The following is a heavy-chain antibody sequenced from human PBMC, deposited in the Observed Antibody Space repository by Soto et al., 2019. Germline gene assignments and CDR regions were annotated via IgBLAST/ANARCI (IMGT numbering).Heavy chain of an antibody. V-gene: IGHV3-23*01. D-gene: IGHD5-12*01. Sequence: EVQLLESGGGLVQPGGSLRLSCAASGFTFSNYAMSWVRQAPGKGLEWVSGISGSGGTTYYADSVKGRFTISRDNSKNTLYLQMNSLRVEDTAVYYCAKDPLVATISFFDYWGQGTLVTVSS. CDR1: GFTFSNYA. J-gene: IGHJ4*02. CDR3: AKDPLVATISFFDY. CDR2: ISGSGGTT.